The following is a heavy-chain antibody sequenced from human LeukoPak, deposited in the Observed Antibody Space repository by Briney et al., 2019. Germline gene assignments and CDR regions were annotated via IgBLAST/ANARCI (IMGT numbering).Heavy chain of an antibody. V-gene: IGHV3-11*01. CDR1: GFTFSDYY. CDR2: IGSRDSTK. CDR3: ARVGRAITAAGFGAFDI. J-gene: IGHJ3*02. D-gene: IGHD6-13*01. Sequence: GGSLRLSCVASGFTFSDYYMSWIRQAPGKGLEWVSYIGSRDSTKYYADSVKGRFTISRDNAKNSLYLQINGLRAEDTAIYYCARVGRAITAAGFGAFDIWGQGTMVTVSS.